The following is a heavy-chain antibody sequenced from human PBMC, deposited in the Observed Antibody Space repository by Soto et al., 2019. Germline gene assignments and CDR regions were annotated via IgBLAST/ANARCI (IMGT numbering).Heavy chain of an antibody. J-gene: IGHJ4*02. Sequence: EVQLLESGGGVVQTGGSLRLSCASSGFTFSTYAMSWVRQAPGKGLEWVSTISGSADATFYADSVKGRFAIFRDNSRTMFYLQMNSLRAEDTAVYYCAKGGDGYCSTTSCLFHFDYWGPGTLATVSS. CDR3: AKGGDGYCSTTSCLFHFDY. D-gene: IGHD2-2*01. CDR2: ISGSADAT. V-gene: IGHV3-23*01. CDR1: GFTFSTYA.